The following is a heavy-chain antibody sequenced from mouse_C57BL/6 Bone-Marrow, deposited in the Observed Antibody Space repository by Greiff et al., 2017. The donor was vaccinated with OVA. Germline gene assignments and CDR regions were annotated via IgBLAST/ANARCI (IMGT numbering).Heavy chain of an antibody. D-gene: IGHD3-2*02. CDR3: ARGGQLRRAWFAY. CDR1: GYTFTSYT. J-gene: IGHJ3*01. V-gene: IGHV1-4*01. CDR2: INPSSGYT. Sequence: VKLQQSGAELARPGASVKMSCKASGYTFTSYTMHWVKQTPGKGLEWIGYINPSSGYTKYNQKFKDKATLSADKSSSTAYLQLSSLTSEDSAVYYCARGGQLRRAWFAYGGQGTRVTVSA.